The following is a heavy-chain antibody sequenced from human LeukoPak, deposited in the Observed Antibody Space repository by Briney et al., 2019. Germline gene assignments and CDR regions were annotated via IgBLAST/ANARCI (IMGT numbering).Heavy chain of an antibody. J-gene: IGHJ3*02. CDR3: ATPNDAFNM. CDR1: GGSISNENW. Sequence: PSGTLSLTCAVSGGSISNENWWSWVRPPPGKGLEWIGEIHYRGGTNYNPSLRSRVTISVDTSKNQFSLKMTSVTAADTAVYYCATPNDAFNMWGQGTMVTVSS. V-gene: IGHV4-4*02. CDR2: IHYRGGT.